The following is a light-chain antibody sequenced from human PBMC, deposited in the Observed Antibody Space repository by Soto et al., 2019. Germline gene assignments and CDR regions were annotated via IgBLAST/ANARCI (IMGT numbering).Light chain of an antibody. V-gene: IGLV1-40*01. CDR1: SSNIGAGYD. Sequence: QLVLTQPPSVSGAPGQRVTISCTGSSSNIGAGYDVHWYQQLPGTAPKLLIYGNSNRPSGVPDRVSGSKSGTSASLAISGLQADDEADYYCQSYDSSLSEGVFGGGTKLTVL. CDR2: GNS. CDR3: QSYDSSLSEGV. J-gene: IGLJ2*01.